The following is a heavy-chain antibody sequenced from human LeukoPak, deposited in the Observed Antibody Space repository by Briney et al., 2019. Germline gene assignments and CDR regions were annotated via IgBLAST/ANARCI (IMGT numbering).Heavy chain of an antibody. CDR1: GFTFSSDW. D-gene: IGHD1-26*01. CDR2: INGDGSSR. CDR3: ARNRGTYYGLNDY. V-gene: IGHV3-74*01. Sequence: GGSLRLSCAGSGFTFSSDWMHWVRQAPGKGLVWLSRINGDGSSRSYADSVKGRFTISRDNGKNTLYLQMNSLRAEDTAVYYCARNRGTYYGLNDYWGQGTRVTVSS. J-gene: IGHJ4*02.